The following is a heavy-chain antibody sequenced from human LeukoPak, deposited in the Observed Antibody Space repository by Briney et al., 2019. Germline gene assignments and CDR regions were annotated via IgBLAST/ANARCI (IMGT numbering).Heavy chain of an antibody. Sequence: GGSLRLSCAASGFTFSSYGMHWVRQAPGKGLEWVAFIRYDGSNKYYADSVKGRFTISRDNSKNTLYLQMNSLRAEDTAVYYCARVPGGAYSGYDYWGQGTLVTVSS. CDR2: IRYDGSNK. D-gene: IGHD5-12*01. J-gene: IGHJ4*02. V-gene: IGHV3-30*02. CDR1: GFTFSSYG. CDR3: ARVPGGAYSGYDY.